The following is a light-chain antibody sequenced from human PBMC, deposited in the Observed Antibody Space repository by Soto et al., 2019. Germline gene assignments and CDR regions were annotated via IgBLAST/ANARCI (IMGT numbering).Light chain of an antibody. CDR1: QDVSNQ. CDR3: QQYLYWPPQPT. CDR2: GVS. J-gene: IGKJ2*01. V-gene: IGKV3-15*01. Sequence: EILMTQSPATLRVSPGDTVTLSCRASQDVSNQVAWYQQKPGQAPRLLIFGVSDRPTVVPDRFSGAGSATDSTLTIRSVQPDYSARYFCQQYLYWPPQPTFGRGTQ.